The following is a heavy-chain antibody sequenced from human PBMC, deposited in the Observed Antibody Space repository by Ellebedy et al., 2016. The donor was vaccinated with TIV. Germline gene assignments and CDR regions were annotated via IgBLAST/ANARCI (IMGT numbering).Heavy chain of an antibody. CDR1: GYRFGNYW. Sequence: GESLKISCKGSGYRFGNYWIGWVRQRPGKGLEWMGIIYGADSEIRYSPSFTGQVTMSVDKSISTAYLQWNSLTASDNAIYYCARRKAVGHCDVDYCYDRAAATGGGWFDPWGQGTLVTVSS. J-gene: IGHJ5*02. D-gene: IGHD6-13*01. CDR3: ARRKAVGHCDVDYCYDRAAATGGGWFDP. V-gene: IGHV5-51*01. CDR2: IYGADSEI.